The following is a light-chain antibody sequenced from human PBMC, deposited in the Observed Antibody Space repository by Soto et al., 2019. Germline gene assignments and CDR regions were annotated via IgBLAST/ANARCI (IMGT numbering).Light chain of an antibody. CDR3: QQHGISHIT. V-gene: IGKV3-20*01. Sequence: ESVLTQSPGTLSLSPGERATLSCRASQSVTTGYLAWYQQKPGQAPRLLIYGASSRATGIPDRFSGSGSGTDFTLTISRLEPEDFAVYYCQQHGISHITFGQGTRLEI. CDR2: GAS. CDR1: QSVTTGY. J-gene: IGKJ5*01.